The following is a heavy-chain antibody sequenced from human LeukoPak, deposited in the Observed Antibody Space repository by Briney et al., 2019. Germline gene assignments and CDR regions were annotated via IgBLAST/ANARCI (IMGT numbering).Heavy chain of an antibody. V-gene: IGHV3-48*01. Sequence: GGSLRLSCAASGFTFSSYSMNWVRQAPGKGLEWVSYISSSSSTIYYADSVKGRFTISRDNAKNSLYLQMNSLRAEDTAVYYCAGEGDDYYDSSGYFDCWGQGTLVTVSS. CDR2: ISSSSSTI. J-gene: IGHJ4*02. CDR1: GFTFSSYS. D-gene: IGHD3-22*01. CDR3: AGEGDDYYDSSGYFDC.